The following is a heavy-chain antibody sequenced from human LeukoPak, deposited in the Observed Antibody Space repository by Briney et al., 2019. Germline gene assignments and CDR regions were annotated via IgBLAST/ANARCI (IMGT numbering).Heavy chain of an antibody. CDR2: ISYDGSNK. CDR1: GFTFSNYG. Sequence: PGGSLRLSCAASGFTFSNYGMHSVRQAPGKGLEWVAVISYDGSNKYYADSVKGRFTISRDNSKNTLYLQMNSLRAEDTAVYYCAKDLWGSGSYILGYWGQGTLVTVSS. J-gene: IGHJ4*02. CDR3: AKDLWGSGSYILGY. V-gene: IGHV3-30*18. D-gene: IGHD3-10*01.